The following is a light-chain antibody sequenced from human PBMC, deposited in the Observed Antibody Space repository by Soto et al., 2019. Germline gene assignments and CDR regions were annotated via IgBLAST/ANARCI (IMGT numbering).Light chain of an antibody. CDR2: KAS. CDR1: QNINSW. CDR3: QQYNSYWYT. Sequence: DIQMTQSPSTLSASVGDRVTITCRASQNINSWLAWYQQKPGKAPKLLIYKASSLESGVPSRFSGSGSGTEYTLTISSLQPDDFATYYCQQYNSYWYTFGQGTKVDI. V-gene: IGKV1-5*03. J-gene: IGKJ2*01.